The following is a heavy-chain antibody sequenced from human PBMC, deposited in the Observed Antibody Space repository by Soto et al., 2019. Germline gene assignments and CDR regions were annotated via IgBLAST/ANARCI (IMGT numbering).Heavy chain of an antibody. CDR3: ARWDYDFRDAFEI. V-gene: IGHV4-34*01. J-gene: IGHJ3*02. CDR2: INHSGRT. CDR1: GESFGYYY. D-gene: IGHD3-16*01. Sequence: QVQLQQWGTGLLKPSETLSLTCGVYGESFGYYYWSWIRQPPGKGLEWIGEINHSGRTKYKSYLKSRVTISIDTSKTQFSRKMTSVTAAATDVHYCARWDYDFRDAFEIRGQGTMVTVSS.